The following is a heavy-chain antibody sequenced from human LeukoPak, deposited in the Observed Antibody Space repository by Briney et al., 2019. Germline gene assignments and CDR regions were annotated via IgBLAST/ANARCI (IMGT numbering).Heavy chain of an antibody. CDR2: IIPIFGTA. V-gene: IGHV1-69*01. CDR3: ASPYSRRGGYDNDAFDI. J-gene: IGHJ3*02. Sequence: GASVKVSCTASGGTFSSYAISWVRQAPGQGLEWMGGIIPIFGTANYAQKFQGRVTITADESTSTAYMELSSLRSEDTAVYYCASPYSRRGGYDNDAFDIWGQGTMVTVSS. D-gene: IGHD5-12*01. CDR1: GGTFSSYA.